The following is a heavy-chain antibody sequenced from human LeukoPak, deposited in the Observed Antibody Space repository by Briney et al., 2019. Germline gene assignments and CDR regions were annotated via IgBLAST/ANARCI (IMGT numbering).Heavy chain of an antibody. CDR2: IRGKAYGGTT. J-gene: IGHJ4*02. V-gene: IGHV3-49*04. CDR3: VGLGENY. Sequence: GGSLRLSCTASGFIFDDYVMSWVRQAPGKGLEWVGFIRGKAYGGTTEYAASVKGRFIISRDDSKSIAYLQMNSLKTEDTAVYYCVGLGENYWGQGTLVTVSS. D-gene: IGHD3-10*01. CDR1: GFIFDDYV.